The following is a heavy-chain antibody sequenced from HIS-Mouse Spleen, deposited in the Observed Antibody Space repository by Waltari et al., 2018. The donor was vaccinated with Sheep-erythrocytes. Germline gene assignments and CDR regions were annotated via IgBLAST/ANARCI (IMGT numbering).Heavy chain of an antibody. D-gene: IGHD3-3*01. CDR3: ARTPRDYDFWSGYYFYYYGMDV. Sequence: QVTLRESGPALVKPTQTLTLTCTFSGFSPSTRGMCVSWIRQPPGTALEWLALIDWDDDKYYSTSLKTRLTISKDTSKNQVVLTMTNMDPVDTATYYCARTPRDYDFWSGYYFYYYGMDVWGQGTTVTVSS. J-gene: IGHJ6*02. CDR2: IDWDDDK. CDR1: GFSPSTRGMC. V-gene: IGHV2-70*01.